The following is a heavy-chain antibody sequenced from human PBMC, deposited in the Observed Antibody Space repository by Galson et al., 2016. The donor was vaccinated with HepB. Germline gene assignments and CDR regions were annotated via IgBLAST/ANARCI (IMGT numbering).Heavy chain of an antibody. CDR1: GGTFSSYA. V-gene: IGHV1-69*06. Sequence: SVKVSCKASGGTFSSYAMNWARQAPGKGLEWMGGIIPLYGTTNYAQKFQGRVTITADKSTSTAYMELSSLRSEDTAVYYCARVRDGYNKYYHYGLDVWGQGTTVTVSS. D-gene: IGHD5-24*01. CDR3: ARVRDGYNKYYHYGLDV. CDR2: IIPLYGTT. J-gene: IGHJ6*02.